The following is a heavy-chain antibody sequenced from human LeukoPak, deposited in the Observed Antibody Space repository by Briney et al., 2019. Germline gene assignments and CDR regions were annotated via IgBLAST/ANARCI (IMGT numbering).Heavy chain of an antibody. V-gene: IGHV3-7*01. D-gene: IGHD2-21*02. CDR3: TTSLPHIVDVTASDGGN. CDR2: IEQDEREI. J-gene: IGHJ4*02. Sequence: GGSLRLSCAASGFSFGGSWMSWLRQAPGKGLEWVANIEQDEREIFYVDSAKGRFTISRDNAGNSLYLQMNSLRAEDTAVYYCTTSLPHIVDVTASDGGNWGQGTLVTVSS. CDR1: GFSFGGSW.